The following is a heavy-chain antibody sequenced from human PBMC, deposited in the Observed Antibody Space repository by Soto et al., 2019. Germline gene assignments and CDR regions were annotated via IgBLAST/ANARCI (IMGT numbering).Heavy chain of an antibody. D-gene: IGHD1-26*01. J-gene: IGHJ4*02. CDR2: IYYSGST. CDR1: GDSISSYY. V-gene: IGHV4-59*01. CDR3: ARRYGGNFDY. Sequence: PSETLSLTCTVSGDSISSYYWSWIRQPPGKGLEWIGYIYYSGSTNYNPSLKSRVTISVDTSKNQFSLKLSSLTAADTAVYYCARRYGGNFDYWGQGTLVTVSS.